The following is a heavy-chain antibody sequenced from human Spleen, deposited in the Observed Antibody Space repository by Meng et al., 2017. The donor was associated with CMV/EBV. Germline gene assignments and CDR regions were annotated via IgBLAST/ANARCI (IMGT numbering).Heavy chain of an antibody. Sequence: GESLKISCAASGFTFSTYGMHWVRQAPGKGLEWVAVIWYDGSNKYYADSVKGRFSISRDNSKSTLYFQMNSLRPEDTAVYYCARDRPFYGNFSLFDQWGQGTLVTVSS. D-gene: IGHD4-17*01. CDR3: ARDRPFYGNFSLFDQ. CDR1: GFTFSTYG. CDR2: IWYDGSNK. J-gene: IGHJ4*02. V-gene: IGHV3-33*01.